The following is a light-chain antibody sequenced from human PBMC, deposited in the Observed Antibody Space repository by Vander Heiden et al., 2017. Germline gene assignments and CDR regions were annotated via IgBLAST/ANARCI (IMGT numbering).Light chain of an antibody. J-gene: IGLJ1*01. Sequence: SPLTQPASVFGSPGQSITISCTGTSSDVGAYNYVSWYQQHPGKAPKLIIYDVTNRPSGVSNRFSGSKSGNTASLTTSGLQAEDEADYYCSSYTSSNTLVFGTGTKVTVL. CDR3: SSYTSSNTLV. CDR1: SSDVGAYNY. CDR2: DVT. V-gene: IGLV2-14*03.